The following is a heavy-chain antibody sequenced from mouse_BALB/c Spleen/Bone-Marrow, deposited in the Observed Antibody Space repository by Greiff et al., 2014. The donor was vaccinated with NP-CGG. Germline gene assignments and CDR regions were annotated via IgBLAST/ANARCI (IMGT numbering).Heavy chain of an antibody. CDR1: GYTFTDYA. CDR2: ISTYSGNT. J-gene: IGHJ4*01. V-gene: IGHV1-67*01. Sequence: QGQLKGAGPELGRAGGSVKIFCKGFGYTFTDYAMHWGEQSHAKSLEGIGVISTYSGNTNYNQKFKGKATMTVDKSSSTAYMELARLTSEDSAIYYCARYGYGSSYYAMDYWGQGTSVTVSS. D-gene: IGHD1-1*01. CDR3: ARYGYGSSYYAMDY.